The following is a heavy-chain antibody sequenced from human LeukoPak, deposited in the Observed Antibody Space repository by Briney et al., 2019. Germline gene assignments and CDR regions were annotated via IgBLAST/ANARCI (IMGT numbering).Heavy chain of an antibody. Sequence: GGSPRLSCAASGFTFSSYSMNWVRQAPGKGLEWVSSISSSSSYIYYADSVKGRFTISRDNANNSLYLQMNSLRAEDTAVYYCAPHPTARYWGQGTLVTVSS. CDR3: APHPTARY. D-gene: IGHD1-1*01. V-gene: IGHV3-21*01. CDR2: ISSSSSYI. J-gene: IGHJ4*02. CDR1: GFTFSSYS.